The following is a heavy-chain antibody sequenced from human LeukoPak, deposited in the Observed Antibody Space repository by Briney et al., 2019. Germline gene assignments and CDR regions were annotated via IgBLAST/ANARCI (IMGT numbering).Heavy chain of an antibody. V-gene: IGHV3-23*01. CDR1: GFTFSSSA. CDR2: ISGSGSGGST. D-gene: IGHD5-24*01. J-gene: IGHJ4*02. CDR3: AKSGYNRFDY. Sequence: GGSLRLSCAASGFTFSSSAMSWVRQAPGKGLEWVSNISGSGSGGSTYYAGSVKGRFTISRDNSKNTLYLQTNSLRAEDTAVYYCAKSGYNRFDYWGQGTLVTVSS.